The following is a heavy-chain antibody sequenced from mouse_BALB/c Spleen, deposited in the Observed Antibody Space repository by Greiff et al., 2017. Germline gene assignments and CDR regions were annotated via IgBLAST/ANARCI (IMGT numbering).Heavy chain of an antibody. D-gene: IGHD2-10*02. CDR3: ARYAPYGNFAY. CDR1: GYTFTSYV. V-gene: IGHV1-14*01. CDR2: INPYNDGT. Sequence: VQLKQSGPELVKPGASVKMSCKASGYTFTSYVMHWVKQKPGQGLEWIGYINPYNDGTKYNEKFKGKATLTADKSSSTAYMQLSSLTSEDSAVYYCARYAPYGNFAYWGQGTLVTVSA. J-gene: IGHJ3*01.